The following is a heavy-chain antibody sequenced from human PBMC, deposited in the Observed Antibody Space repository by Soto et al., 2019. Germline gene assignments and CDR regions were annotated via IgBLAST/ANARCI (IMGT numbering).Heavy chain of an antibody. D-gene: IGHD6-19*01. CDR2: IKQDGSEK. J-gene: IGHJ4*01. Sequence: GGSLRLSCAASGFTFSSYWMSWVRQAPGKGLEWVANIKQDGSEKYYMESVKGRFTMSRDNAKNSLYLQMNSLRAEDTAVYFCARVAYSNGWILDYWGQGTLVTVSS. V-gene: IGHV3-7*01. CDR1: GFTFSSYW. CDR3: ARVAYSNGWILDY.